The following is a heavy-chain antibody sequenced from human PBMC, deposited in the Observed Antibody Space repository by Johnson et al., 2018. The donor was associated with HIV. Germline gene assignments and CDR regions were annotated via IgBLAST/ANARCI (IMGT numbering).Heavy chain of an antibody. CDR1: GFTFSSYA. D-gene: IGHD6-19*01. CDR3: ASGGWLEGAFDI. J-gene: IGHJ3*02. Sequence: VQLVESGGGLVHPGGSLRLSCAGSGFTFSSYAMHRVRQAPGKGLEWVSASGTGGGTYYADPVTGRFSVSRDNSKNPRYLQMNSLRAEDTAVYYCASGGWLEGAFDIWGQGTMVTVSS. CDR2: SGTGGGT. V-gene: IGHV3/OR16-10*03.